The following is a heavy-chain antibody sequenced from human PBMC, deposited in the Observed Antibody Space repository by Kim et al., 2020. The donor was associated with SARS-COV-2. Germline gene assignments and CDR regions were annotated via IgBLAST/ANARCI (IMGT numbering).Heavy chain of an antibody. D-gene: IGHD3-10*01. J-gene: IGHJ4*02. CDR3: ARARTYGSGSYYNDY. Sequence: SETLSLTCTVSGGSISSYYWSWIRQPPGKGLEWIGYIYYSGSTNYNPSLKSRVTISVDTSKNQFSLKLSSVTAADTAVYYCARARTYGSGSYYNDYWGQGTLGTVSS. CDR1: GGSISSYY. V-gene: IGHV4-59*01. CDR2: IYYSGST.